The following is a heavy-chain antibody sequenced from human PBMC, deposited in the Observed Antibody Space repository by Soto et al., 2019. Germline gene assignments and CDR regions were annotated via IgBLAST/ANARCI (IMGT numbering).Heavy chain of an antibody. CDR3: ARGYYGSGILAIDHYYYYMDV. Sequence: GGSLRLSCAASGFTFSDYYMSWIRQAPGKGLEWVSYISSSGSTIYYADSVKGRFTISRDNAKNSLYLQMNSLRAEDTAVYYCARGYYGSGILAIDHYYYYMDVWGKGTTVTVSS. J-gene: IGHJ6*03. V-gene: IGHV3-11*01. CDR1: GFTFSDYY. CDR2: ISSSGSTI. D-gene: IGHD3-10*01.